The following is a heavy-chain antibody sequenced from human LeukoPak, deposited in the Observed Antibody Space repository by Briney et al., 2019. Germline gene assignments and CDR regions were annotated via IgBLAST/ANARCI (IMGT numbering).Heavy chain of an antibody. J-gene: IGHJ5*02. V-gene: IGHV1-69*01. CDR1: GGTFSSYA. Sequence: SVKVSCKASGGTFSSYAISWVRQAPGQGLEWMGGIIPIFGTANYAQKFQGRVTITADESTSTAYMELSSLRSEDTAVYYCARGVLWFGNLGNWFDPWGQGTLVTVSS. D-gene: IGHD3-10*01. CDR3: ARGVLWFGNLGNWFDP. CDR2: IIPIFGTA.